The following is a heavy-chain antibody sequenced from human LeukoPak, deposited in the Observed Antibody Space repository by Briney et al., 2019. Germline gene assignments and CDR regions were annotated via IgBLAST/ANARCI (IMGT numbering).Heavy chain of an antibody. J-gene: IGHJ3*02. Sequence: ASVKLSCTASGGTFSSYAISWVRQAHGQGLEWMGGIITIFGTANYAQKFQGRVTITADKSTSTAYMELSSLRSEDTAVYYCARDSWGGPRGYSYGYPGDDAFDIWGQGTMVTVSS. CDR3: ARDSWGGPRGYSYGYPGDDAFDI. D-gene: IGHD5-18*01. CDR2: IITIFGTA. CDR1: GGTFSSYA. V-gene: IGHV1-69*06.